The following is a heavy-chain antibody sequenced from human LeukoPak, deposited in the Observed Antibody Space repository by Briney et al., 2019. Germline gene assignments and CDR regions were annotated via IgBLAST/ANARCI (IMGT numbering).Heavy chain of an antibody. CDR1: GGSFIGYY. J-gene: IGHJ5*02. Sequence: PSETLSLSCAVSGGSFIGYYWCGICQPPAKGLHWVGEINHSGSTNYNPSLKSRVTISVDTSKHQFSLKLSSVTAADTAVYYCARDSGTTGEVKFDPWGQGTLVTVSS. CDR3: ARDSGTTGEVKFDP. V-gene: IGHV4-34*01. D-gene: IGHD4-17*01. CDR2: INHSGST.